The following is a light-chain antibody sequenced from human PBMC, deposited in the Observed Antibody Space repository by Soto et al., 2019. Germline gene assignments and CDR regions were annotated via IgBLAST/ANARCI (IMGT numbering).Light chain of an antibody. CDR3: QQHGTSPPSWT. Sequence: ETVLTQSPGTLSLSPGERATLFCRASQSVSNNYLAWYQQKPGHAPRLLIYGASSRATGIPDRFSGSGSGTDFSLTISRLEPEDSAVYYCQQHGTSPPSWTFGQGTKVEIK. CDR2: GAS. CDR1: QSVSNNY. J-gene: IGKJ1*01. V-gene: IGKV3-20*01.